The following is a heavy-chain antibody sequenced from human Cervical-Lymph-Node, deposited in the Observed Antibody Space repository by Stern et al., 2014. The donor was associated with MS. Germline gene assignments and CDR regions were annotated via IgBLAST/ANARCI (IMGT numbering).Heavy chain of an antibody. V-gene: IGHV3-15*01. CDR1: GFTFSNAW. CDR3: ATVGP. Sequence: EMQLVESGGGLVMPGGSLRISCAASGFTFSNAWMTWVRQALGEGRQLCGRIKSQTDGRTTDYAAPVKGRFIISRDDSKNTLYLQMNSLKTEDTAVYYCATVGPWGQGTLVIVSS. CDR2: IKSQTDGRTT. J-gene: IGHJ5*02.